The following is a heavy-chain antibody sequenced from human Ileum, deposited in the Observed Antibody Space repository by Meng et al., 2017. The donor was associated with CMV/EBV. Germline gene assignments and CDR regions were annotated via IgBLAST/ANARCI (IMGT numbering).Heavy chain of an antibody. CDR2: IYYSGST. CDR3: ASGSPQLGYV. V-gene: IGHV4-30-4*01. D-gene: IGHD1-1*01. J-gene: IGHJ4*02. CDR1: GGSISSGDYY. Sequence: QVQLQESGPGLVKPSQTRSLHCTVSGGSISSGDYYWSWVRQPPGKGLEWIGYIYYSGSTYYNPSLKSRVTISADTSKNQFSLKLNSVTAADTAVYYCASGSPQLGYVWGQGTLVTVSS.